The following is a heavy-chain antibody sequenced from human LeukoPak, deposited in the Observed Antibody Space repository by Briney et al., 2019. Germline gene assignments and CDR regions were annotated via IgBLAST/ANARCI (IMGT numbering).Heavy chain of an antibody. CDR2: INHSGST. CDR1: GGSFSGYY. Sequence: SETLSLTCAVYGGSFSGYYWSWIRQPPGKGLEWIGEINHSGSTNYNPSLKSRVTISVDTSKNQFSLKLSSVTAADTAVYYCARHSPGWELRDIWGQGTMVTVSS. CDR3: ARHSPGWELRDI. D-gene: IGHD1-26*01. J-gene: IGHJ3*02. V-gene: IGHV4-34*01.